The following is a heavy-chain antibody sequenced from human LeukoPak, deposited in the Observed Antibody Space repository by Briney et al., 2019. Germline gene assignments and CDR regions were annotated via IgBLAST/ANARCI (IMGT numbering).Heavy chain of an antibody. CDR3: ARVRRSSGYFDY. D-gene: IGHD3-22*01. J-gene: IGHJ4*02. CDR2: INHSGST. CDR1: GGSFSGYY. V-gene: IGHV4-34*01. Sequence: SETLSLTCAVYGGSFSGYYWSWIRQPPGKGLEWIGEINHSGSTNYNPSLKSRVTISVDTSKNQFSLKLSSVTAADTAVYYCARVRRSSGYFDYWGQGTLVTVSS.